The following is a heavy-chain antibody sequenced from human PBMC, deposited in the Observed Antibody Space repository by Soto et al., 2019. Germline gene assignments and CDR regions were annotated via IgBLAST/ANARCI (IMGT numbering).Heavy chain of an antibody. CDR1: GDTISTGGYS. D-gene: IGHD3-9*01. CDR2: TYHSGNP. Sequence: SETLSLTCAVSGDTISTGGYSWAWIRQPPGKALEWIGHTYHSGNPYYNPSLKSRVIISVDRSKNQFSLKLSSVTAADTAVYYCVKFTGGYDILTGYYGPFDYWGQGTLVTVSS. V-gene: IGHV4-30-2*01. J-gene: IGHJ4*02. CDR3: VKFTGGYDILTGYYGPFDY.